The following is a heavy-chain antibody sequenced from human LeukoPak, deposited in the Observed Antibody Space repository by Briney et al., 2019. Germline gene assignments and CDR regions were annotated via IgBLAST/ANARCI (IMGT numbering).Heavy chain of an antibody. D-gene: IGHD6-19*01. CDR1: GFTFSSYD. Sequence: PGGSLRLSCAASGFTFSSYDMHWVRQATGKGLEWVSAIGTAGDTYYPGSVKGRFTISRENAKNSLYLQMNSLRAGDTAVYYCARLSDSSGWYYFGYWGQGTLVTVSS. CDR3: ARLSDSSGWYYFGY. V-gene: IGHV3-13*01. J-gene: IGHJ4*02. CDR2: IGTAGDT.